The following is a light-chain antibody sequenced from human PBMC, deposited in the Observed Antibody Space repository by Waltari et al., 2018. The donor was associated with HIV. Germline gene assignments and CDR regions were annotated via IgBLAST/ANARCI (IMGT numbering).Light chain of an antibody. CDR3: LLSYSGARPWV. CDR1: TGPVTSGHH. CDR2: DAT. J-gene: IGLJ3*02. V-gene: IGLV7-46*01. Sequence: QAVVTQEPSLTVSPGGTVTLTCGSSTGPVTSGHHPYWFQQRPGQAPRTLIYDATNQFSWTPARFSGSLLGGKAALTLSGAQPDDEADYYCLLSYSGARPWVFGGGTKLTVL.